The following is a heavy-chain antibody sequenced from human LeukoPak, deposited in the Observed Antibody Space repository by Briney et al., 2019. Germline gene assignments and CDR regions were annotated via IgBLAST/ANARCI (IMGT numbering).Heavy chain of an antibody. CDR3: ARGGRPTATIAAHP. J-gene: IGHJ4*02. D-gene: IGHD6-6*01. Sequence: ASVKVSCKASVYTFADYYMHWVRQAPGQGLEWMGWINPKSAGTKYAQKFQGRVTMTRDTSTSTAYLDLSRLTSDDTAVYYCARGGRPTATIAAHPWGQGTLVTVSS. CDR1: VYTFADYY. CDR2: INPKSAGT. V-gene: IGHV1-2*02.